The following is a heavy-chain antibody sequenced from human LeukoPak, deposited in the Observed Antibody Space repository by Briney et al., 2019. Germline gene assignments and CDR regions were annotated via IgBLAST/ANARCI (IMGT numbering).Heavy chain of an antibody. CDR3: VRGNAYDSSGYWFDI. Sequence: SETLSLTRTVSGGSISSYHWSCIRQPPGKGLEWIGYIYYSGITKYNPSLKSRVTISVDTSKNQFSLKLSSVTAADTAVYYCVRGNAYDSSGYWFDIWGQGTMVTVSS. CDR1: GGSISSYH. V-gene: IGHV4-59*01. CDR2: IYYSGIT. D-gene: IGHD3-22*01. J-gene: IGHJ3*02.